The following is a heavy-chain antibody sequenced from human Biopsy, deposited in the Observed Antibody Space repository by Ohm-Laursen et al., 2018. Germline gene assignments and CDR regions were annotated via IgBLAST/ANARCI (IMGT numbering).Heavy chain of an antibody. CDR2: LWYDGTNK. J-gene: IGHJ4*02. V-gene: IGHV3-33*01. D-gene: IGHD3-10*01. Sequence: SLRLSCAAPGFSFSSYGMHWVRQAPGKGLEWVAVLWYDGTNKYYADSVKGRFTISRDNSKNTLYPQMNSLTVEDTAVYYCARDGAGSYHDYWGQGTLVTVSS. CDR3: ARDGAGSYHDY. CDR1: GFSFSSYG.